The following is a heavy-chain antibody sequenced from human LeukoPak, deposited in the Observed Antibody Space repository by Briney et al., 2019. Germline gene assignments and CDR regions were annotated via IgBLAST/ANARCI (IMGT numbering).Heavy chain of an antibody. CDR2: ISSSSSYI. J-gene: IGHJ5*02. CDR1: GFTFSSYS. V-gene: IGHV3-21*01. D-gene: IGHD2-2*01. CDR3: AREGEEYQLLRWFDP. Sequence: SGGSLRLSCAASGFTFSSYSMNWVRQAPGKGLEWVSSISSSSSYIYYADSVKGRFTIPRDNAKNSLYLQMNSLRAEDTAVYYCAREGEEYQLLRWFDPWGQGTQVTVSS.